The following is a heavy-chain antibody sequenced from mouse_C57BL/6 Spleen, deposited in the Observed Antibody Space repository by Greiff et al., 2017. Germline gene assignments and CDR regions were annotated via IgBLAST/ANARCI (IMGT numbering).Heavy chain of an antibody. CDR3: ASGGSYYDYRRYFDV. D-gene: IGHD2-4*01. J-gene: IGHJ1*03. V-gene: IGHV1-72*01. CDR1: GYTFTSYW. CDR2: IDPNSGST. Sequence: QVQLQQPGAELVKPGASVKLSCKASGYTFTSYWMHWVKQRPGRGLEWIGRIDPNSGSTNYNEKFKGKATLTVDKPSSTAYMQLRSLTSEDSAVYSCASGGSYYDYRRYFDVWGKGTTVTVSS.